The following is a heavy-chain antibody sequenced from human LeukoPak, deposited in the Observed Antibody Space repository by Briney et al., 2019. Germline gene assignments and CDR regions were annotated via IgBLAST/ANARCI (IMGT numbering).Heavy chain of an antibody. J-gene: IGHJ4*02. CDR3: ARLSDSSGTPRSDY. Sequence: PGGSLRLSCAASGFTFSSYWMSWVRQAPGKGPEWVANIKQDGSEKYCVDSVKGRFTISRDNAKNSLHLQMNSLRAEDTAVYYCARLSDSSGTPRSDYWGQGTLVTVSS. V-gene: IGHV3-7*03. D-gene: IGHD3-22*01. CDR2: IKQDGSEK. CDR1: GFTFSSYW.